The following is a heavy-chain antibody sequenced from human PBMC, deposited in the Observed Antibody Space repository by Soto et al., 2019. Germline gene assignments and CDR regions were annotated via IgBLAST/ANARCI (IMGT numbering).Heavy chain of an antibody. Sequence: GGSLRLSCAASGFTFSSYGMHWVRQAPGKGLEWVAVISYDGSNKYYADSVKGRFTISRDNSKNTLYLQMNSLRAEDTAVYYCAKDQIFDYWGQGTLVTVSS. J-gene: IGHJ4*02. CDR1: GFTFSSYG. CDR3: AKDQIFDY. V-gene: IGHV3-30*18. CDR2: ISYDGSNK.